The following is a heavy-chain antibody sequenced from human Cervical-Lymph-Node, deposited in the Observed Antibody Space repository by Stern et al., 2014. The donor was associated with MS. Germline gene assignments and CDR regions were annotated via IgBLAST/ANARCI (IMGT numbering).Heavy chain of an antibody. V-gene: IGHV3-72*01. CDR2: SRNKANSYTT. D-gene: IGHD3-3*01. CDR1: GFTFSDHY. Sequence: EVQLVESGGGLVQPGGSLRLSCAASGFTFSDHYMDWVRQAPGKGLAWVGRSRNKANSYTTEYAASVKGRFTISRDDSKNSLYLQMNSLKTEDTAVYYCAGAIFGVGNGMDVWGQGTTVTVSS. J-gene: IGHJ6*02. CDR3: AGAIFGVGNGMDV.